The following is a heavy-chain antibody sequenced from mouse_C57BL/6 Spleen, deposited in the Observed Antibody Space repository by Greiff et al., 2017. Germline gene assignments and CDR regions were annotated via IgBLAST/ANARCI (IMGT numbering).Heavy chain of an antibody. D-gene: IGHD1-1*01. J-gene: IGHJ3*01. V-gene: IGHV1-72*01. CDR3: ARDDCGSSYGFAY. CDR1: GYTFTSYW. Sequence: QVQLQQSGAELVKPGASVKLSCKASGYTFTSYWMHWVKQRPGRGLEWIGRIDPNSGGTKYNEKFKSKATLTVDKPSSTAYMQLSSLTSEDYAVCYCARDDCGSSYGFAYWGQGTLVTVSA. CDR2: IDPNSGGT.